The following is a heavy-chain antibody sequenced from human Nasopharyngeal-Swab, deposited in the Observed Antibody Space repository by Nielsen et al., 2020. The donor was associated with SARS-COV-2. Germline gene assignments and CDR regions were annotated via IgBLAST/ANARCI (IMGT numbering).Heavy chain of an antibody. Sequence: SETLSLTCTVSGGSISSGSYYWSWIRQPAGKRLEWIGRIYTSGSTNYNPSLKSRVTISVDTSKNQFSLKLSSVTAADTAVYYCARGSSSSAAHDYWGQGTLVTVSS. V-gene: IGHV4-61*02. CDR1: GGSISSGSYY. CDR2: IYTSGST. CDR3: ARGSSSSAAHDY. D-gene: IGHD6-6*01. J-gene: IGHJ4*02.